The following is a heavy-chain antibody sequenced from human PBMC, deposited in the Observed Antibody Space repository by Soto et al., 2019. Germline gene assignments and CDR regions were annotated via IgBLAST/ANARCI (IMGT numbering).Heavy chain of an antibody. CDR2: IWYDGSNK. CDR1: GFTFSSYG. J-gene: IGHJ4*02. Sequence: PGGSLRLSCAASGFTFSSYGMHWVRQAPGKGLEWVAVIWYDGSNKYYADSVKGRFTISRDNSKNTLYLQMNSLRAEDTAVYYCARDGDYCSSTSCYTTYYDYWGQGTLVTVSS. D-gene: IGHD2-2*02. CDR3: ARDGDYCSSTSCYTTYYDY. V-gene: IGHV3-33*01.